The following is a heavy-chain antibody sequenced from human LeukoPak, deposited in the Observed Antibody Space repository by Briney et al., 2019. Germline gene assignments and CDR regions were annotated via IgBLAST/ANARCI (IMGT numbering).Heavy chain of an antibody. CDR1: GFTFSSYG. CDR2: IAISGTYI. D-gene: IGHD1-26*01. J-gene: IGHJ4*02. CDR3: TRDLSATARAYDY. V-gene: IGHV3-21*01. Sequence: GRSLRLSCAASGFTFSSYGMHWVRQAPGKGLEWVSFIAISGTYITYADSVKGRFTIPRDNAKNSLYLQMNSLRVEDTAVYYCTRDLSATARAYDYWGQGTLVTVSS.